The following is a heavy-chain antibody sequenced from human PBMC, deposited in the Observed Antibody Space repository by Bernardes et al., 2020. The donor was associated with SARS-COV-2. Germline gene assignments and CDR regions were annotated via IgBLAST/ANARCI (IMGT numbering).Heavy chain of an antibody. CDR1: GFTFNSYA. V-gene: IGHV3-23*01. J-gene: IGHJ6*02. CDR3: RGVYYFYGMEV. CDR2: ILADGGRA. Sequence: GGSLRLSCAASGFTFNSYAMNWVRQAPGKGLEWVSTILADGGRAYYADSVKGRFTISRDNAKDSLSLQMNSLRAEDTAVYYCRGVYYFYGMEVWGPGTTVTVS.